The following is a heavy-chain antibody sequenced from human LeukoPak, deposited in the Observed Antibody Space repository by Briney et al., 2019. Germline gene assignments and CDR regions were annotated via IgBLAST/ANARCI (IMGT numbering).Heavy chain of an antibody. CDR1: GGSINNGGYY. V-gene: IGHV4-31*11. J-gene: IGHJ4*02. CDR3: ARNRDGYNSFDY. CDR2: IYYSGSS. Sequence: PSQTLSLTCAVSGGSINNGGYYWSWIRQHPGKGLEWIGYIYYSGSSYYNPSLRSRVTISVDTSRNHFSLKLSSVTAADTAVYYCARNRDGYNSFDYWGQGTLVTVSS. D-gene: IGHD5-24*01.